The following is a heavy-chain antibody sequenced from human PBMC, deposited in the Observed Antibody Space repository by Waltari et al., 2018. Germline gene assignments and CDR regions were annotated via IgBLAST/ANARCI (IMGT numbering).Heavy chain of an antibody. D-gene: IGHD2-2*01. CDR1: GYSISSGYY. V-gene: IGHV4-38-2*01. Sequence: QVQLQESGPGLVKPSETLSLTCAVSGYSISSGYYWGWIRQPPGKGLEWIGSIYHSGSTYYNPSLKSRVTISVDTSKNQFSLKLSSVTAADTAVYYCASLGYCSSTSCYSYWYFDLWGRGTLVTVSS. CDR2: IYHSGST. CDR3: ASLGYCSSTSCYSYWYFDL. J-gene: IGHJ2*01.